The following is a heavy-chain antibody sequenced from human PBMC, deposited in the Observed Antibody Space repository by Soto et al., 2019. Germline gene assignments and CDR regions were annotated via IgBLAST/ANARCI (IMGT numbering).Heavy chain of an antibody. CDR3: ARITHYSDSYYMDY. CDR1: GFSLRTSGVG. Sequence: SGPTLVNPTQTLTLTCPFSGFSLRTSGVGVGWIRQPPGKALEWLALIYWDDDKRYSTSLKTRLTISRDTSKNQVVLTMTNVDPVDTATYYCARITHYSDSYYMDYWGQGTLVTVSS. CDR2: IYWDDDK. J-gene: IGHJ4*02. D-gene: IGHD2-21*01. V-gene: IGHV2-5*02.